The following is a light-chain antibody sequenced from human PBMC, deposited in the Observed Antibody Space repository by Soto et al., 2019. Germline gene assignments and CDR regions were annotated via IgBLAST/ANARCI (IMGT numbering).Light chain of an antibody. CDR3: QQYVNWPPKYT. J-gene: IGKJ2*01. CDR1: QSVSSN. Sequence: EILMTQSPATLSVSPGERATLSCRASQSVSSNLAWYLQIPGQAPRLLIYGASTRATGVPARFSGSGSGTDFTLTISSLQSEDFAVYYCQQYVNWPPKYTFGQGTKLEIK. CDR2: GAS. V-gene: IGKV3-15*01.